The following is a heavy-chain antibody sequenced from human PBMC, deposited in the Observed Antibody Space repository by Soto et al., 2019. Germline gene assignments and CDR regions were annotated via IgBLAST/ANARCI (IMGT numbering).Heavy chain of an antibody. J-gene: IGHJ6*02. V-gene: IGHV3-30-3*01. D-gene: IGHD6-13*01. CDR1: GFTFSSYA. Sequence: AGGSLRLSCAASGFTFSSYAMHWVRQAPGKGLERVAVISYDGSNKYYADSVKGRFTISRDNSKNTLYLQMNSLRAEDTAVYYCARDRAIAAAALYYSYYGMDVWGQGTTVTVSS. CDR3: ARDRAIAAAALYYSYYGMDV. CDR2: ISYDGSNK.